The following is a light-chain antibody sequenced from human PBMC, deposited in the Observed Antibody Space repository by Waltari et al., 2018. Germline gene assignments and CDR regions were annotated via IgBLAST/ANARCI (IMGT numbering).Light chain of an antibody. CDR2: WAS. Sequence: DIVMTQSPDSLAVSLGERATINCRSSQSVLSSSNNKNYLAWFQQKPGQPPKLLISWASAREFGVPDRFSGSGSGTYFTLTISSLQPEDVAVYYCQQYYTTPFFGGGTKVEI. CDR3: QQYYTTPF. J-gene: IGKJ4*01. CDR1: QSVLSSSNNKNY. V-gene: IGKV4-1*01.